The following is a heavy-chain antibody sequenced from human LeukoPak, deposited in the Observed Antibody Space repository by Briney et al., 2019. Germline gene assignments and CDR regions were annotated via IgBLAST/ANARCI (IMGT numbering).Heavy chain of an antibody. D-gene: IGHD2-2*01. Sequence: SETLSLTCTVSGGSVSSGSYYWSWIRQPPGKGLEWIGYIYYSGSTNYNPSLKSRVTISVDTSKNQFSLELSSVTAADTAVYYCARAPRGYCSSTSCSKDYYYYGMDVWGQGTTVTVSS. CDR3: ARAPRGYCSSTSCSKDYYYYGMDV. CDR2: IYYSGST. J-gene: IGHJ6*02. V-gene: IGHV4-61*01. CDR1: GGSVSSGSYY.